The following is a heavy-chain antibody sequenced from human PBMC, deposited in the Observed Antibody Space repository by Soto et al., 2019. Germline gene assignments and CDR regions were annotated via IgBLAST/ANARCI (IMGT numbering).Heavy chain of an antibody. Sequence: QVQLQQWGAGLLKPSETLSLTCAVYGGSFSGYYWSWIRQSPGKGLEWIGEINHSGSTNYNPSLKSRVTISVDTSKNQFSLKLSSVTAADTAVYYCAGSNPSSSLFDYWGQGTLVTVSS. CDR3: AGSNPSSSLFDY. CDR1: GGSFSGYY. CDR2: INHSGST. D-gene: IGHD6-13*01. J-gene: IGHJ4*02. V-gene: IGHV4-34*01.